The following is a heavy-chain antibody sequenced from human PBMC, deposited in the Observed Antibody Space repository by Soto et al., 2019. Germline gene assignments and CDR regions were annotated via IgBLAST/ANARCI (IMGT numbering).Heavy chain of an antibody. D-gene: IGHD2-2*01. CDR3: ARAVVVVPAAMDV. Sequence: SETLSLTCTVSGGAISSGGYYWSWIRQHPGKGLEWIGYIYYSGSTYYNPSLKSRVTISVDTSKNQFSLKLSSVTAADTAVYYCARAVVVVPAAMDVWGQGTTVTVSS. CDR1: GGAISSGGYY. V-gene: IGHV4-31*03. J-gene: IGHJ6*02. CDR2: IYYSGST.